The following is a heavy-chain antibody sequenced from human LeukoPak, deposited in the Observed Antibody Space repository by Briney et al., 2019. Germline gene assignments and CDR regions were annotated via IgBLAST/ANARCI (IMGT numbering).Heavy chain of an antibody. D-gene: IGHD3-9*01. Sequence: SETLSLTCTVSGGSISSGYYWGWIRQPPGKGLEWIGSIYYSGSTYYNPPLKSRVTISVDTSKNQFSLKLSSVTAADTAVYYCARLYDILTEGAYYFDYWGQGTLVTVSS. J-gene: IGHJ4*02. V-gene: IGHV4-39*01. CDR2: IYYSGST. CDR3: ARLYDILTEGAYYFDY. CDR1: GGSISSGYY.